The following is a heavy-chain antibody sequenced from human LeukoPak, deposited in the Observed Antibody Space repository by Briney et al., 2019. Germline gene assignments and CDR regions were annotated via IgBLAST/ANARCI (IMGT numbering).Heavy chain of an antibody. J-gene: IGHJ4*02. Sequence: PGGSLRLSCVASGFPFSAYAMSWVRQAPNKGLEWVSGIRGSGDPAYYAESVKGRFTVYRDNFRNIVYLQMNSLRAEDTAVYYCARGPGIAAYYFDYWGQGTLVTVSS. D-gene: IGHD6-25*01. CDR1: GFPFSAYA. V-gene: IGHV3-23*01. CDR3: ARGPGIAAYYFDY. CDR2: IRGSGDPA.